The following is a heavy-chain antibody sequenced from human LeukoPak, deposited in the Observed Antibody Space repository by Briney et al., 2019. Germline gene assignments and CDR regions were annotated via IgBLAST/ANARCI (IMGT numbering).Heavy chain of an antibody. D-gene: IGHD2-21*02. Sequence: GGSLRLSCAASGFSFSTYWMNWYRQAPGKGLEWVGNINQDASEINYVDSVRGRFTISRDNAKNSLHLQMNSMRAEDTAVYYCATDRDNSDWQKRFDSWGQGTLVTVSS. CDR1: GFSFSTYW. CDR2: INQDASEI. CDR3: ATDRDNSDWQKRFDS. J-gene: IGHJ4*02. V-gene: IGHV3-7*01.